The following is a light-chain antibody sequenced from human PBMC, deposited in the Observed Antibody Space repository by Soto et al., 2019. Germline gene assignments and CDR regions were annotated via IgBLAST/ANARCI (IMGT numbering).Light chain of an antibody. CDR1: RSLVYSDGNAY. Sequence: DVVMTQSPLSLPVTLGQPASISCRSSRSLVYSDGNAYLNWFQQRPGQSPRRLIYKASNRDSGVPDRFSGSGSGTDFTLQISRVEAEDVGVYYCKQDTHSPPTFGRGTRVEIK. J-gene: IGKJ1*01. CDR2: KAS. CDR3: KQDTHSPPT. V-gene: IGKV2-30*01.